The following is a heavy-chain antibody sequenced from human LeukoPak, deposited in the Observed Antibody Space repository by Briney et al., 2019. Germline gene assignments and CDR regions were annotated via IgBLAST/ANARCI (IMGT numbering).Heavy chain of an antibody. Sequence: GGSLRLSCAASGFTFSSYAMHWVRQAPGKGLEWVAVISYDGSNKYYADSVKGRFTISRDNSKNTLYLQMNSLRAEDTAVYYCARSAELVFYYYMDVWGKGTTVTVSS. CDR2: ISYDGSNK. CDR3: ARSAELVFYYYMDV. CDR1: GFTFSSYA. D-gene: IGHD2-8*01. V-gene: IGHV3-30*04. J-gene: IGHJ6*03.